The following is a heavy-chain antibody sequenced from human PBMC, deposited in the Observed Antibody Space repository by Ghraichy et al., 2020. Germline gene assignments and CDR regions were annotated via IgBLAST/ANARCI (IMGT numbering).Heavy chain of an antibody. CDR2: ISYDGSNK. V-gene: IGHV3-30*04. J-gene: IGHJ4*02. Sequence: GSLNISCAASGFTFSSYAMHWVRQAPGKGLEWVAVISYDGSNKYYADSVKGRFTISRDNSKNTLYLQMNRLRAEDTAVYYCARARYCSSTSCYLGDYWGQGTLVTVSS. CDR1: GFTFSSYA. D-gene: IGHD2-2*01. CDR3: ARARYCSSTSCYLGDY.